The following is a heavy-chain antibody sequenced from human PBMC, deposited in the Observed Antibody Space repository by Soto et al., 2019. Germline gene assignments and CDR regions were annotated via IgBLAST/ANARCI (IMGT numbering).Heavy chain of an antibody. CDR2: IYYSGST. CDR1: GFTFSIYW. J-gene: IGHJ4*02. D-gene: IGHD3-10*01. Sequence: GSLILSCVASGFTFSIYWMHWVRQAPGKGLEWIGYIYYSGSTNYNPSLKSRVTILVDTSKNQFSLKLSSVTAEDTAVYYCARGWVPWFGYWGPGTLVTVS. CDR3: ARGWVPWFGY. V-gene: IGHV4-59*01.